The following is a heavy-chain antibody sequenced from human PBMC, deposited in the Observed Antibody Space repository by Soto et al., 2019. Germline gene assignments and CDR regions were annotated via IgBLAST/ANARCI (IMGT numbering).Heavy chain of an antibody. J-gene: IGHJ6*04. CDR3: ARPRVATISYYGMDV. CDR2: VSYDGYKK. CDR1: GFTFSAYG. V-gene: IGHV3-30-3*01. Sequence: QVQLEESGGGVVQPGMSLRLSCAASGFTFSAYGMHWVRQAPGKGLEWVAFVSYDGYKKDYAESVKGRFTISRDNSKNTMYLQAHRLRAEDTAVYYCARPRVATISYYGMDVWGDGTPVIVSS. D-gene: IGHD5-12*01.